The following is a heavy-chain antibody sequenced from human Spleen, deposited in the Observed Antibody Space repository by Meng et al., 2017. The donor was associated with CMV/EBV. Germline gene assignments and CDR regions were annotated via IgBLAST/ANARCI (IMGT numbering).Heavy chain of an antibody. V-gene: IGHV3-21*01. CDR3: ARAFTVITLFGVPKSPYPQNFDY. CDR1: GFTFSKYT. J-gene: IGHJ4*02. CDR2: ISSSSDSI. Sequence: GESLKISCAASGFTFSKYTLTWVRQAPRKGLASVSSISSSSDSIYYADSVKGRFTVSRDNAKNSLYLQMNSLRAEDTGVYYCARAFTVITLFGVPKSPYPQNFDYWGQGTLVTVSS. D-gene: IGHD3-3*01.